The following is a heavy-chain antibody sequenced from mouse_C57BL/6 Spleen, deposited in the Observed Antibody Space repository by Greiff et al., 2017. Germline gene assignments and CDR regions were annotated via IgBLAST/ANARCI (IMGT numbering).Heavy chain of an antibody. CDR2: IYPGSGNT. D-gene: IGHD1-1*01. CDR1: GYTFTDYY. V-gene: IGHV1-76*01. Sequence: VKLMESGAELVRPGASVKLSCKASGYTFTDYYINWVKQRPGQGLEWIARIYPGSGNTYYNEKFKGKATLTAEKSSSTAYMQLSSLTSEDSAVYFCARERNYYGSSFAYWGQGTLVTVSA. CDR3: ARERNYYGSSFAY. J-gene: IGHJ3*01.